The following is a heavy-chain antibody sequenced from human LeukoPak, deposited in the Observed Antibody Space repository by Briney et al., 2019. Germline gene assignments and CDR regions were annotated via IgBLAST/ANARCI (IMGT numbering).Heavy chain of an antibody. J-gene: IGHJ6*02. CDR3: ALGYCSSTSCYAPNYYYYGMDV. Sequence: PSETLSLTCTVSGGSISSYYWNWIRQPPGKGLEWMGYIYYSGSTNYNPSLKSRVTISVDTSKNQFSLKLSSVTAADTAVYYCALGYCSSTSCYAPNYYYYGMDVWGQGTTVTVSS. CDR1: GGSISSYY. CDR2: IYYSGST. D-gene: IGHD2-2*01. V-gene: IGHV4-59*01.